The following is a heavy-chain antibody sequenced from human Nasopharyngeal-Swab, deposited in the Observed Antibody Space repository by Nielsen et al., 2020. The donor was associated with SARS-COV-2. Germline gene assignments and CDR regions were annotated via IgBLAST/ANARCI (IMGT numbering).Heavy chain of an antibody. V-gene: IGHV4-31*03. J-gene: IGHJ2*01. CDR2: IYYSGST. Sequence: SETLSLTCTVAGGSISRGGYYWSWISQHPGKGLEWVGYIYYSGSTYYNPSLKSRVTISVDTSKNQFSLKLSSVTAADTAVYYCARLIVATSWYFDLWGRGTLVTVS. CDR3: ARLIVATSWYFDL. CDR1: GGSISRGGYY. D-gene: IGHD5-12*01.